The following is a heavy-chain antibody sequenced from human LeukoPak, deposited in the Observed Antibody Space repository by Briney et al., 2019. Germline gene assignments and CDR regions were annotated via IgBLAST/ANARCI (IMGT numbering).Heavy chain of an antibody. CDR3: ARESAKYNWFDP. J-gene: IGHJ5*02. CDR2: INHSGST. Sequence: SETLSLTCAVYGGSFSGYYWSWIRQPPGKGLEWIGEINHSGSTNYNPSLKSRVTISVDTSKNQFSLQLNSVTPEDTAVYYCARESAKYNWFDPWGQGTLVTVSS. CDR1: GGSFSGYY. V-gene: IGHV4-34*01.